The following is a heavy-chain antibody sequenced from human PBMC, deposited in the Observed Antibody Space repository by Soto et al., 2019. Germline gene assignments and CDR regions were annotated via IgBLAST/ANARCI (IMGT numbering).Heavy chain of an antibody. CDR2: INPNSGGT. D-gene: IGHD1-20*01. Sequence: GASVKVSCKASGYTFTGYYMHWVRQAPGQGLEWMGWINPNSGGTNYAQKFQGWVTMTRDTSISTAYMELSRLRSDDTAVYYCARDWWGSNWNDPYFDYWGQGTLVTVSS. V-gene: IGHV1-2*04. J-gene: IGHJ4*02. CDR3: ARDWWGSNWNDPYFDY. CDR1: GYTFTGYY.